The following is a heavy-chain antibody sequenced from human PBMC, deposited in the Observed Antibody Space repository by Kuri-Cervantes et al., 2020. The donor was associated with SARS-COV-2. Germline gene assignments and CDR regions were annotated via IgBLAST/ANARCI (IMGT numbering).Heavy chain of an antibody. D-gene: IGHD4-17*01. Sequence: GESLKISCAASGFTFSSYAMHWVRQAPGKGLEWVAVISYDGSNKYYADSVKGRFTISRDNSKNTLYLQMNSLRAEDTAVYYCAKGFYGDYVGPGAFDIWGQGTMVT. CDR2: ISYDGSNK. CDR3: AKGFYGDYVGPGAFDI. V-gene: IGHV3-30-3*01. J-gene: IGHJ3*02. CDR1: GFTFSSYA.